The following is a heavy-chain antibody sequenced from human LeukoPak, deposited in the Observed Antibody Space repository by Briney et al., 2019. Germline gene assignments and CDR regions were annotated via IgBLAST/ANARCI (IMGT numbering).Heavy chain of an antibody. V-gene: IGHV3-7*01. D-gene: IGHD2/OR15-2a*01. CDR3: ARDGGHSTDFDY. CDR2: IKQDGSER. Sequence: GGSLRLSCATSRFTFSRHWMSWVRQAPGKGPEWVANIKQDGSERYYVDSVGGRFTISRDNAKNSLYLQMNSLRAEDTAVYYCARDGGHSTDFDYWGQGILVTVSS. CDR1: RFTFSRHW. J-gene: IGHJ4*02.